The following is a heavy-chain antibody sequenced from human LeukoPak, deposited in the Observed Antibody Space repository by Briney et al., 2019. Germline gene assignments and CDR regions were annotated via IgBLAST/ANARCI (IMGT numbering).Heavy chain of an antibody. CDR3: AREPRDSYGRKCWYFDL. Sequence: PGGSLRLSCAASGFTFSSYAMSWVRQAPGKGLEWVSAISGSGGSTYYADSVKGRFTISRDNSKNSLYLQMNSLRAEDTALYHCAREPRDSYGRKCWYFDLWGRGTLVTVSS. V-gene: IGHV3-23*01. J-gene: IGHJ2*01. CDR2: ISGSGGST. CDR1: GFTFSSYA. D-gene: IGHD5-18*01.